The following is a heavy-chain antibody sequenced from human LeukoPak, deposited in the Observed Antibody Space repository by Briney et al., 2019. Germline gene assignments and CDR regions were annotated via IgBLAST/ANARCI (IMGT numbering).Heavy chain of an antibody. CDR3: ARGHMVRGSYDAFDI. CDR1: GYTFTSYG. V-gene: IGHV1-18*01. D-gene: IGHD3-10*01. CDR2: ISAYNGNT. Sequence: ASVKVSCKASGYTFTSYGISWVRQAPGQGLEWMGWISAYNGNTNYAQKLQGRVTMTTDTSTSTAYMELRSLRSDDTAVYYCARGHMVRGSYDAFDIWGQGTMVTVSS. J-gene: IGHJ3*02.